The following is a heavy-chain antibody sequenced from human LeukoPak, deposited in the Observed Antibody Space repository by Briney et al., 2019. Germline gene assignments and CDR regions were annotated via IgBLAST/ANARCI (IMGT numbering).Heavy chain of an antibody. CDR1: DFTFSSYW. CDR2: IAGDGSLK. J-gene: IGHJ4*02. D-gene: IGHD4-17*01. V-gene: IGHV3-7*01. CDR3: ARDYYGDYR. Sequence: QPGGSLRLSCTASDFTFSSYWMTWLRQAPGKGLEWVANIAGDGSLKSYLDSVRGRFTISRDNAKNSLYLQMNSLRAEDTAVYYCARDYYGDYRWGQGTLVTVSS.